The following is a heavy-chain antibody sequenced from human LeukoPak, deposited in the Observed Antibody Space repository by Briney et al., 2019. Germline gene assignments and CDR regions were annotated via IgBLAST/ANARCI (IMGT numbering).Heavy chain of an antibody. D-gene: IGHD2-2*01. V-gene: IGHV5-51*01. CDR1: GYSFASYW. CDR3: ARNGGSSTSPDYMDV. CDR2: IYPGDSDT. J-gene: IGHJ6*03. Sequence: GESLKISCKGSGYSFASYWIGWVRQMPGKGLEWMGIIYPGDSDTRYSPSFQGQVTISADKSISTAYLQWSSLKASDTAMYYCARNGGSSTSPDYMDVWGKGTTVTVSS.